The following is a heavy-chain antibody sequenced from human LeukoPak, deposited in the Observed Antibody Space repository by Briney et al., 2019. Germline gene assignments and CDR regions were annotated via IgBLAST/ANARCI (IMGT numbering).Heavy chain of an antibody. Sequence: GASVKVSCKASGYTFTGYYMHWVRQAPGQGLEWMGWINPNSGGTNYAQKFQGRVTMTRDTSISTAYMELSRLRSEDTAVYYCARVAVVVPAAIKGTWFDPWGQGTLVTVSS. CDR3: ARVAVVVPAAIKGTWFDP. CDR2: INPNSGGT. D-gene: IGHD2-2*02. CDR1: GYTFTGYY. J-gene: IGHJ5*02. V-gene: IGHV1-2*02.